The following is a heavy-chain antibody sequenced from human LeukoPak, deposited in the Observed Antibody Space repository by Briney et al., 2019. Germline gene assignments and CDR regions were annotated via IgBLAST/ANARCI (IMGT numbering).Heavy chain of an antibody. V-gene: IGHV3-23*01. Sequence: GGSLRLSCAASGFTFSSYAMTWVRQAPGKGLEWVSATSGSGGSTYYADSVKGRFTISRDSSKNTLYLQMNSLRAEDTAVYYCAKVGSSTWYLETWGQGTLATVSS. D-gene: IGHD6-13*01. CDR2: TSGSGGST. CDR3: AKVGSSTWYLET. CDR1: GFTFSSYA. J-gene: IGHJ5*02.